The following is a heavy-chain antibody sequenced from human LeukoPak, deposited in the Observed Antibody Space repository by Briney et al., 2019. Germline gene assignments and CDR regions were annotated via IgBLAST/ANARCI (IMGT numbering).Heavy chain of an antibody. Sequence: GGSLRLSCAASGFTFSSYSMNWVRQAPGKGLEWVSSISSSSSYIYYADSVKGRFTISRDNAKNSLYLQMNSLRAEDTAVYYCAKGITMIVVTYFDYWGQGTLVTVSS. CDR3: AKGITMIVVTYFDY. D-gene: IGHD3-22*01. CDR2: ISSSSSYI. J-gene: IGHJ4*02. CDR1: GFTFSSYS. V-gene: IGHV3-21*04.